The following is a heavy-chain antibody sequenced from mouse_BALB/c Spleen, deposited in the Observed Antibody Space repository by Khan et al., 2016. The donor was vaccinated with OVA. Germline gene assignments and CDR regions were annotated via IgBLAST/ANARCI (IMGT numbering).Heavy chain of an antibody. CDR2: IWGGGST. D-gene: IGHD1-1*02. CDR1: GFSLTDYG. V-gene: IGHV2-6-5*01. Sequence: QVQLKESGPGLVAPSQSLSITCTVSGFSLTDYGVSWIRQPPGKGLEWLGVIWGGGSTYFNSALKSRLSISKDNSKSQVFLKMNSLQTDDTAMYSCDKGLWSYYFALDYWGQGTSVTVSS. CDR3: DKGLWSYYFALDY. J-gene: IGHJ4*01.